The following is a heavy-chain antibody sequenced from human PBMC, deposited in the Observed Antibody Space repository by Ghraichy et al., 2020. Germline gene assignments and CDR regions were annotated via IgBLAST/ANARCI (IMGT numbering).Heavy chain of an antibody. Sequence: GESLNISCAASGFTFSSYSMNWVRQAPGKGLEWVSSISSSSSYIYYADSVKGRFTISRDNAKNSLYLQMNSLRAEDTAVYYCAREGSTRSRFGELLFPIGWFDPWGQGTLVTVSS. J-gene: IGHJ5*02. CDR2: ISSSSSYI. CDR3: AREGSTRSRFGELLFPIGWFDP. CDR1: GFTFSSYS. D-gene: IGHD3-10*01. V-gene: IGHV3-21*01.